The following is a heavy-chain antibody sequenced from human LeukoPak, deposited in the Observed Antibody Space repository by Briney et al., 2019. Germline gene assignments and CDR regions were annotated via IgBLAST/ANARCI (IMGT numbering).Heavy chain of an antibody. CDR3: SKQTRFLDCSGPGAFDI. CDR1: GFTFSSYG. CDR2: ISYDGSNK. V-gene: IGHV3-30*18. D-gene: IGHD2-15*01. Sequence: GGSLRLSCAASGFTFSSYGMHWVRQAPGKGLEWVAVISYDGSNKYYADSVKGRFTISRDNSKNTLYLQMNSLRAEDTAVYYCSKQTRFLDCSGPGAFDILGQGTMGTVSS. J-gene: IGHJ3*02.